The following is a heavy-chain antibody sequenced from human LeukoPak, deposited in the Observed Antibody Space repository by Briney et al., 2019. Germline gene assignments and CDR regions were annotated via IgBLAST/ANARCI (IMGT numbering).Heavy chain of an antibody. CDR3: AKDSCGGGSCYSYFDY. V-gene: IGHV3-23*01. CDR1: GFTFSSYA. D-gene: IGHD2-15*01. CDR2: INGSGGST. J-gene: IGHJ4*02. Sequence: GGSLRLSCAASGFTFSSYAMSWVRQAPGKGLEWVSAINGSGGSTYYADSVKGRFTISRDNSKNTLYLQMNSLRAEDTAVYYCAKDSCGGGSCYSYFDYWGQGVLVTVSS.